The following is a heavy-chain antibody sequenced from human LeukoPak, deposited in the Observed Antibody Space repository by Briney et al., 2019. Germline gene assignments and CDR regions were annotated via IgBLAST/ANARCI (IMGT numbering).Heavy chain of an antibody. J-gene: IGHJ5*02. CDR2: INTNTGNP. CDR1: GYTFTSSD. Sequence: ASVKVSCKASGYTFTSSDFNWVRQAPGQGLEWMGWINTNTGNPTYAQGFTGRFVFSLGTSVSTAYLQISSLKAEDTAVYYCAREGSGWTLNWFDPWGQGTLVTVSS. D-gene: IGHD6-19*01. V-gene: IGHV7-4-1*02. CDR3: AREGSGWTLNWFDP.